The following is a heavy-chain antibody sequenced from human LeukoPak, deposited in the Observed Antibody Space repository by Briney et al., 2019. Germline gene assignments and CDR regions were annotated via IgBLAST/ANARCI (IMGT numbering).Heavy chain of an antibody. V-gene: IGHV1-18*01. J-gene: IGHJ4*02. CDR2: ISAYNGNT. CDR3: ARGIAVAALSPNEDFDY. D-gene: IGHD6-19*01. Sequence: ASVKVSCKASGYTFTRYGISWVRQAPGQGLEWMGWISAYNGNTNYAQKLQGRVTMTTDTSTSTAYMELRSLRADDAAVYYCARGIAVAALSPNEDFDYWGQGTLVTVSS. CDR1: GYTFTRYG.